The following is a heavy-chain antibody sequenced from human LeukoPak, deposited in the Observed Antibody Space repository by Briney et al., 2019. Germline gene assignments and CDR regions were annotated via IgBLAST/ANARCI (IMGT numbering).Heavy chain of an antibody. CDR1: GGSFSGYY. D-gene: IGHD4-17*01. Sequence: PSETLSLTCAVYGGSFSGYYWSWIRQPPGKGLEWIGEINHSGSTNYNPSLKSRVTISVDTSKNQFSLKLSSVTAADTAVYYCARGVETTVTTTSFDYWGQGTLVTVSS. CDR3: ARGVETTVTTTSFDY. V-gene: IGHV4-34*01. CDR2: INHSGST. J-gene: IGHJ4*02.